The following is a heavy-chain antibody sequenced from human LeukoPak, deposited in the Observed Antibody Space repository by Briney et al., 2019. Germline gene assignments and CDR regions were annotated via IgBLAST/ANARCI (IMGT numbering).Heavy chain of an antibody. CDR2: IWYDGSNK. Sequence: GGSLRLSCAASGFTFSSYGMHWVRQAPGKGLEWVAVIWYDGSNKYYADSVKGRFTISRDNSKNTLYLQMNSLRAEDTAVYYCARAPYSSSWYVVAFDIWGQGTMVTVSS. D-gene: IGHD6-13*01. CDR1: GFTFSSYG. CDR3: ARAPYSSSWYVVAFDI. V-gene: IGHV3-33*01. J-gene: IGHJ3*02.